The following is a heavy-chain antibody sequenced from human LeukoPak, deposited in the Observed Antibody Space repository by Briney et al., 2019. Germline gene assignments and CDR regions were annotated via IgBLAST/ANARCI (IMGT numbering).Heavy chain of an antibody. CDR2: INPNSGGT. D-gene: IGHD3-9*01. J-gene: IGHJ4*02. CDR1: GYTFTGYY. Sequence: ASVKVSCKASGYTFTGYYMHWVRQAPGQGLEWMGWINPNSGGTNYAQKFQGRVTMTRDTSISTAYMELSRLRSDDTAVYYCASHPRVLRYFDWQDYWGQGTLVTVSS. CDR3: ASHPRVLRYFDWQDY. V-gene: IGHV1-2*02.